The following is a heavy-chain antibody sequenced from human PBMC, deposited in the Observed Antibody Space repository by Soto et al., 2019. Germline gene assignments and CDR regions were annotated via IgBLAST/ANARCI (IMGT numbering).Heavy chain of an antibody. CDR3: ASYSGSYYPDY. J-gene: IGHJ4*02. V-gene: IGHV1-69*13. D-gene: IGHD1-26*01. Sequence: ASVKVSCKASGGTFSSYAISWVRQAPGQGLEWMGGIIPIFGTANYAQKFQGRVTITADESTSTAYMGLSSLRSEDTAVYYCASYSGSYYPDYWGQGTLVTVSS. CDR2: IIPIFGTA. CDR1: GGTFSSYA.